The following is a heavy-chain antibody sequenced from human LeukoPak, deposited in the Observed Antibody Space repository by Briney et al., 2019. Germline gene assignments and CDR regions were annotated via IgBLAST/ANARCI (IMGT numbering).Heavy chain of an antibody. J-gene: IGHJ4*02. Sequence: SETLSLTCTVSGGSTVSYYWSWIRQPPGKGLEWIGYIYYTGSTNYNPSLKSRVTISVDTSKNQFSLRLSSVTSADTAVYYCASNYYGSGSLDYWGQGNLVTVSP. D-gene: IGHD3-10*01. V-gene: IGHV4-59*01. CDR2: IYYTGST. CDR1: GGSTVSYY. CDR3: ASNYYGSGSLDY.